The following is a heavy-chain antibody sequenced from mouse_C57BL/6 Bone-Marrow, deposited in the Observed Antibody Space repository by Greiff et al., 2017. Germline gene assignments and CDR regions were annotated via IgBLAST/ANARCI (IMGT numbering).Heavy chain of an antibody. J-gene: IGHJ1*03. CDR2: IYPGDGDT. V-gene: IGHV1-82*01. Sequence: QVQLKESGPELVKPGASVKISCKASGYAFSSSWMNWVKQRPGKGLEWIGRIYPGDGDTNYNGKFKGKATLTADKSSSTAYMQLSSLTSEDSAVYFCARKGGGPSYWYFEVWGTGTTVTVSS. D-gene: IGHD1-1*02. CDR3: ARKGGGPSYWYFEV. CDR1: GYAFSSSW.